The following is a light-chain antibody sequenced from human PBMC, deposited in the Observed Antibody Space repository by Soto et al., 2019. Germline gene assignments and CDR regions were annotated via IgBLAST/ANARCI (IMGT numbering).Light chain of an antibody. CDR3: SSYARSNNYV. J-gene: IGLJ1*01. CDR2: EVS. CDR1: SSDVGGYNY. V-gene: IGLV2-8*01. Sequence: SLLTQPPSASGSPGQSVTITNTGTSSDVGGYNYVSWYQQHPGKAPKLMIYEVSKRPSGVPDRFSGSKSGNTASLTVSGLQTEDEADYYCSSYARSNNYVFGTGTKVTVL.